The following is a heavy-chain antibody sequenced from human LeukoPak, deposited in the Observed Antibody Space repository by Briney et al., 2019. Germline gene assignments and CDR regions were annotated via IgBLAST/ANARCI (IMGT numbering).Heavy chain of an antibody. Sequence: QPGGSLRLSCAASGFTFSSYEMNWVRQAPGKGLEWVSYINSSGSTIYYADSVKGRFTISRDNAKNSLYLQVNSLRAEDTAVYYCAREVRGVIIGWGQGTLVTVSS. CDR1: GFTFSSYE. CDR3: AREVRGVIIG. D-gene: IGHD3-10*01. V-gene: IGHV3-48*03. CDR2: INSSGSTI. J-gene: IGHJ4*02.